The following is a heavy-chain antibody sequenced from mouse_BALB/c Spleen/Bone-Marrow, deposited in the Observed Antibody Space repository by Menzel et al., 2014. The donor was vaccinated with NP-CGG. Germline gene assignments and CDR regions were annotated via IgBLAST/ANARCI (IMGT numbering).Heavy chain of an antibody. J-gene: IGHJ2*01. CDR2: IDPANGNT. D-gene: IGHD1-1*01. Sequence: EVQLQQSGAELVKPGASVKLSCTASGFNFKDTYMHWVKQRPEQGLEWIGRIDPANGNTKYDPKFQGKATITADKSSNTTYLKLSRLTADATAVYYRACYYYDYYFDYWGQGTTLTVSS. CDR3: ACYYYDYYFDY. V-gene: IGHV14-3*02. CDR1: GFNFKDTY.